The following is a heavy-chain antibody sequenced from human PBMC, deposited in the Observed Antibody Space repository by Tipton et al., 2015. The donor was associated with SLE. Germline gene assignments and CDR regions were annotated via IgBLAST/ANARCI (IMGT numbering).Heavy chain of an antibody. D-gene: IGHD4-17*01. CDR2: IYYSGST. Sequence: TLSLTCTVSGGSISSGGYYWCGIRQHPRKGLEWIGYIYYSGSTYYNPSLKSRVTISVDTSKNQFSLKLSSVTAADTAVYYCAREGQDYGVLDYWGQGTLVTVSS. J-gene: IGHJ4*02. CDR3: AREGQDYGVLDY. CDR1: GGSISSGGYY. V-gene: IGHV4-31*03.